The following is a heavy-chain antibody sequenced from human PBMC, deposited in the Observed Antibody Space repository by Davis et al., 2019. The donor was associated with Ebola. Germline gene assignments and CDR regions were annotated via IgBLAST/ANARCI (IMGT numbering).Heavy chain of an antibody. CDR2: TYRDERT. Sequence: GGSLRLSCAASGFVIRNYVWSWVRQAPGKGLGWVSVTYRDERTYYADSVKGRFTVSRDTYENMLYLQMSTLRAEDTAVYYCARHVNGDFWYFPLWGRGHRVTVSS. CDR1: GFVIRNYV. J-gene: IGHJ2*01. D-gene: IGHD4-17*01. V-gene: IGHV3-66*04. CDR3: ARHVNGDFWYFPL.